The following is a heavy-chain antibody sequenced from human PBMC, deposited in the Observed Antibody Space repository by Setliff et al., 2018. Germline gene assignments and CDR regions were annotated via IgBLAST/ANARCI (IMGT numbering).Heavy chain of an antibody. J-gene: IGHJ6*03. D-gene: IGHD3-10*01. Sequence: SETLSLTCTVSGGSISSYYWSWIQQPAGKGLEWIGRIYTSGSTNYNPSLKSRVTMSVDTSKNQFSLKLSSVTAADTAVYYCAREKGNREAPELRGLYYYYMDVWGKGTTVTVSS. CDR3: AREKGNREAPELRGLYYYYMDV. V-gene: IGHV4-4*07. CDR2: IYTSGST. CDR1: GGSISSYY.